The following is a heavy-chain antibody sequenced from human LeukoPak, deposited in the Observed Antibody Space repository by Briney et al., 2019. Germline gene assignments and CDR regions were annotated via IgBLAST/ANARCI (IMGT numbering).Heavy chain of an antibody. CDR1: GFTFSSYS. D-gene: IGHD5-12*01. CDR3: ARELATTYYFDY. CDR2: ISSSSSYI. J-gene: IGHJ4*02. Sequence: GGSLRLSCAASGFTFSSYSVNWVRQAPGKGLEWVSSISSSSSYIYYADSVKGRFTISRDNAKNSLYLQMNSLRAEDTAVYYCARELATTYYFDYWGQGTLVTVSS. V-gene: IGHV3-21*01.